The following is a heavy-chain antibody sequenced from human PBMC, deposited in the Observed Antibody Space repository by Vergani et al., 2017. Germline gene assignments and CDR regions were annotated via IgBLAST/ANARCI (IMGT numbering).Heavy chain of an antibody. V-gene: IGHV1-69*01. CDR1: GGTFSSYA. CDR3: AGDGDSSSSRNDAFDI. D-gene: IGHD6-6*01. Sequence: QVQLVQSGAEVKKPGSSVKVSCKASGGTFSSYAISWVRQAPGQGLEWMGGIIPIFGTANYAQKFQGRVPITADESTSTAYMELSSLRSEDTAVYYCAGDGDSSSSRNDAFDIWGQGTMVTVSS. J-gene: IGHJ3*02. CDR2: IIPIFGTA.